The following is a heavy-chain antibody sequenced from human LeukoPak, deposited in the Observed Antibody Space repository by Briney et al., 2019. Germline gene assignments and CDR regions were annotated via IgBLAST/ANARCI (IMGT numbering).Heavy chain of an antibody. J-gene: IGHJ5*02. D-gene: IGHD2-2*01. Sequence: SVKVSCKASGGTFSSYAISWVRQARGQGLEWMGGIIPIFGTANYAQKFQGRVTITADESTSTAYMELSSLRSEDTAVYYCARIKRGYCSSTSCSSWFDPWGQGTLVTVSS. CDR1: GGTFSSYA. CDR2: IIPIFGTA. CDR3: ARIKRGYCSSTSCSSWFDP. V-gene: IGHV1-69*01.